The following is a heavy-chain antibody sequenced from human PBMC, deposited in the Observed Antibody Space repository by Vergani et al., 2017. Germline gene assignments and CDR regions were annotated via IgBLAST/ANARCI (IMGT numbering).Heavy chain of an antibody. D-gene: IGHD1-26*01. J-gene: IGHJ5*02. CDR1: GYSFTSYW. CDR3: ARHGEWEPNWFDP. Sequence: EVQLVPSGAEVKKPGESLRISCKGSGYSFTSYWISWVRQMPGKGLEWMGRIDPSDSYTNYSPSFQGHVTISADKSISTAYLQWRSLKASDTAMYYCARHGEWEPNWFDPWGQGTLVTVSS. CDR2: IDPSDSYT. V-gene: IGHV5-10-1*01.